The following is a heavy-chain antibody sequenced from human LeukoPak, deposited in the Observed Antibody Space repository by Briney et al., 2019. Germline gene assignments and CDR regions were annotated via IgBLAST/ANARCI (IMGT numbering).Heavy chain of an antibody. CDR1: GFTFSSYW. Sequence: PGGSLRLSCAASGFTFSSYWMHWVRQAPGKGLVWVSRINSDGSSTSYADSVKGRFTISRDNAKNTLYLQMNSLRAEDTAVYYCERDPGRYYDILTGPDYGGQGTLVTVPS. D-gene: IGHD3-9*01. J-gene: IGHJ4*02. CDR2: INSDGSST. CDR3: ERDPGRYYDILTGPDY. V-gene: IGHV3-74*01.